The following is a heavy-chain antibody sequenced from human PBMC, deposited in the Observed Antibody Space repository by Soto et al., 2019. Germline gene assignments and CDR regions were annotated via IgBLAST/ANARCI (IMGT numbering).Heavy chain of an antibody. V-gene: IGHV3-43*01. Sequence: EVQLVESGGVVVQPGGSLRLSCAASGFTFDDYAMHWVRQAPGKGLEWVSLINWNGGSTYYADSVKGRFTISRDNSKNSLYLQMNSLRTEDTALYYCAKDAHSYGDYVPDYFDYWGQGTLVTVSS. J-gene: IGHJ4*02. CDR1: GFTFDDYA. CDR2: INWNGGST. CDR3: AKDAHSYGDYVPDYFDY. D-gene: IGHD4-17*01.